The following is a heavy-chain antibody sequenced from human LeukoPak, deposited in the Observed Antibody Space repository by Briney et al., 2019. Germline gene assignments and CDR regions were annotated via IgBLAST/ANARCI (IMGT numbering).Heavy chain of an antibody. Sequence: ASVKVSCKASGYTFTGYYMHWVRQAPGQGLEWMGWINPNSGGTNYAQKFQGRVTMTRDTSISTAYMELGRLRSDDTAVYYCARAGYCSSTSCYRYFQHWGQGTLVTVSS. CDR3: ARAGYCSSTSCYRYFQH. CDR1: GYTFTGYY. J-gene: IGHJ1*01. V-gene: IGHV1-2*02. CDR2: INPNSGGT. D-gene: IGHD2-2*02.